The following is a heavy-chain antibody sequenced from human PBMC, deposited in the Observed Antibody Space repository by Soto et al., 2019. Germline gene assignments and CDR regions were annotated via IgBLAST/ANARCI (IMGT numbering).Heavy chain of an antibody. J-gene: IGHJ4*02. CDR2: IYHRGST. CDR3: ATGPPLGY. V-gene: IGHV4-30-2*01. Sequence: QLQLQESGTGLVTASQTLSLTWAVSGGSISSGGYSWSWIRQPPGKGLECIGYIYHRGSTDYNPSLMRRVTISVDRSKNQFFLKLSSVTAAATALYYFATGPPLGYWGQRNLVTVSS. CDR1: GGSISSGGYS.